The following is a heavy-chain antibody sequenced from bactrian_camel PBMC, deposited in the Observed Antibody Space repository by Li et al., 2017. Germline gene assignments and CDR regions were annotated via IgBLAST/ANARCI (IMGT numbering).Heavy chain of an antibody. CDR1: GFTFSKYG. D-gene: IGHD5*01. CDR2: IDTSGGST. J-gene: IGHJ6*01. Sequence: QLVESGGGLVQPGGSLKLSCAASGFTFSKYGMTWVRQAPGKGLEWVSTIDTSGGSTYYADSVKGRFTISQDDAKNTLYLQLNSLKTEDSAMYYCTKGTGWGPGFAYWGQGTQVTVS. CDR3: TKGTGWGPGFAY. V-gene: IGHV3S1*01.